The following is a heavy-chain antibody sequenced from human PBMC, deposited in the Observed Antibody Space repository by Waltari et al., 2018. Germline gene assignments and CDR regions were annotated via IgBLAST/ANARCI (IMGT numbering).Heavy chain of an antibody. CDR3: AKDGDYYRRWGAFDF. J-gene: IGHJ3*01. CDR2: ISWNGRSI. V-gene: IGHV3-9*01. D-gene: IGHD3-10*01. CDR1: GFTFGVYA. Sequence: EVQLVESGGDLVQPGRSLRLTCAASGFTFGVYAMQWVRQSPGKGLEWVAGISWNGRSIHYVDSVKGRFTISRDNAKNSLYLQMNSLRVEDTALYYCAKDGDYYRRWGAFDFWGQGTMVTVSS.